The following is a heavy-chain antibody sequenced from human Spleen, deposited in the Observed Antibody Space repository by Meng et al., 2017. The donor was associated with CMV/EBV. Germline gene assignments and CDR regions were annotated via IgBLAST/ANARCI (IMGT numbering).Heavy chain of an antibody. CDR1: GFSFRXYG. D-gene: IGHD2-2*01. CDR3: ARDRAGPPDIVVVPAAMHGWFDP. J-gene: IGHJ5*02. V-gene: IGHV3-30*19. CDR2: ISYDGSNK. Sequence: QVQLVESXXGXVQAGXXLXXXXXXSGFSFRXYGMHWVRQAPGKGLEWVAVISYDGSNKYYADSVKGRFTISRDNSKNTLYLQMNSLRAEDTAVYYCARDRAGPPDIVVVPAAMHGWFDPWGQGTLVTVSS.